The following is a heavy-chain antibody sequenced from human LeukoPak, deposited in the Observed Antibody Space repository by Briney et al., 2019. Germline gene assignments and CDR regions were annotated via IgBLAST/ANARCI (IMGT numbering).Heavy chain of an antibody. CDR1: GFTFSSIA. J-gene: IGHJ4*02. Sequence: PGGSLGPSCAAPGFTFSSIAMGWVRQAPNKGRGWVSAVSGSGGGTYYADSVKGRFTISRDDSKNTLYLQMNSLRADDTAVYYCAKDLGRYRNNFFDYWGQGNLVTVSS. V-gene: IGHV3-23*01. D-gene: IGHD1-26*01. CDR3: AKDLGRYRNNFFDY. CDR2: VSGSGGGT.